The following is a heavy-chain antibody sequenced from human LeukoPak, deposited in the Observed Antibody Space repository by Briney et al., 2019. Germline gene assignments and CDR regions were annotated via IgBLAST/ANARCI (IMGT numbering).Heavy chain of an antibody. J-gene: IGHJ3*02. CDR3: ARVSARGAFDI. CDR1: GFTFSSYD. D-gene: IGHD6-25*01. Sequence: GGSLRLSCAASGFTFSSYDMHWVRQAPGKGLEWVSAIGTAGDPYYPGSVKGRFTISRENAKNSLYLQMNSLRAGDTAVYYCARVSARGAFDIWGQGTMVTVSS. CDR2: IGTAGDP. V-gene: IGHV3-13*05.